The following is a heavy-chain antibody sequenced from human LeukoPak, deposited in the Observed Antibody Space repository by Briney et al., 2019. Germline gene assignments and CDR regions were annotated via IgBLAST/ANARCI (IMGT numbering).Heavy chain of an antibody. CDR1: GASISSDN. Sequence: SETLSLTCSVSGASISSDNWSWVRHPPGQGLGRIGNIYSSETTKYNPSLRSRATISGDTSKNQFSLKLSSVTAADTAVYYCARHFPYCGGDCPYYYMDVWGKGTTVTVSS. CDR2: IYSSETT. D-gene: IGHD2-21*02. CDR3: ARHFPYCGGDCPYYYMDV. V-gene: IGHV4-4*09. J-gene: IGHJ6*03.